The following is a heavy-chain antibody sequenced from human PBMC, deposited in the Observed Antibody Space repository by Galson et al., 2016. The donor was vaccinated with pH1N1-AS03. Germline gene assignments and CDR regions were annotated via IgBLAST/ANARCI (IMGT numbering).Heavy chain of an antibody. V-gene: IGHV3-30*04. CDR3: ARDRGGYCSSTSCYAGFGYYYGMDV. CDR1: GFTFSSYA. D-gene: IGHD2-2*01. CDR2: ISFDGSNE. Sequence: LRLSCAASGFTFSSYAMHWVRQAPGKGLEWVAVISFDGSNEYYADSVKGRFTISRDNSKNTLYLQMNSLRAEDTAVYYCARDRGGYCSSTSCYAGFGYYYGMDVWGQGTTVTVSS. J-gene: IGHJ6*02.